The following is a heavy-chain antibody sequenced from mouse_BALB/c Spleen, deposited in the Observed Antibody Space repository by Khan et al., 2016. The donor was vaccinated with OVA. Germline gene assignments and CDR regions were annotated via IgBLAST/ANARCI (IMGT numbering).Heavy chain of an antibody. Sequence: QVQLKESGPGLVAPSQSLSITCTVSGFTLSRYDIHWVRQPPGKGLEWLGVIWGGGGTACNSTLIIRLSTSKDNSKSNVFLKMNRLKTDQTAMYYCARAYYRYDCYYTMDYWGQGTSVTVSS. J-gene: IGHJ4*01. V-gene: IGHV2-6-4*01. CDR2: IWGGGGT. CDR3: ARAYYRYDCYYTMDY. CDR1: GFTLSRYD. D-gene: IGHD2-14*01.